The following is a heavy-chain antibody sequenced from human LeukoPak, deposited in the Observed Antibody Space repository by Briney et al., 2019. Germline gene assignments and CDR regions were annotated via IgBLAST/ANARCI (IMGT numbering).Heavy chain of an antibody. V-gene: IGHV1-2*02. D-gene: IGHD2/OR15-2a*01. CDR1: EYTFTGYY. CDR2: INPNSGDT. CDR3: ARTIYGDYYMDV. J-gene: IGHJ6*03. Sequence: ASVKVSCKTSEYTFTGYYMHWVRQAPGQGLEWMGWINPNSGDTNYAQKFQGRVTMTRDTSISTAYMELSRLRSDDTAVYYCARTIYGDYYMDVWGKGTTVTISS.